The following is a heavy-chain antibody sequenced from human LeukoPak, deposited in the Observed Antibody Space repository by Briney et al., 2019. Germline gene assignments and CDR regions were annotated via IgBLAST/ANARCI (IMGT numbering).Heavy chain of an antibody. D-gene: IGHD4-23*01. CDR3: ARGLDTNYGGNHWYYFDY. J-gene: IGHJ4*02. CDR2: IYYSGST. CDR1: GGSVSSGTYY. Sequence: SETLSLTCTVSGGSVSSGTYYWSWIRQPPGEGLEWIGYIYYSGSTNYNPSLKSRVTISVDTSKNQFSLKLTSVTAADTAVCYCARGLDTNYGGNHWYYFDYWGQGTLVTVSS. V-gene: IGHV4-61*01.